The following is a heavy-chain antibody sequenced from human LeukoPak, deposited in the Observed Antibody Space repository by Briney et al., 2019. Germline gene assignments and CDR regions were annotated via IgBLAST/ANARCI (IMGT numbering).Heavy chain of an antibody. D-gene: IGHD6-6*01. V-gene: IGHV1-2*02. Sequence: ASVKVSCKTSGYTFTDYYIHWMRQAPGQGLEWMGWINSNSGGTSYARKFQGRVTLTRDTPTRTAFMELNRLTSDDTAVYYCARTSIAARRADFDYWGQGTVVTVSS. J-gene: IGHJ4*02. CDR1: GYTFTDYY. CDR2: INSNSGGT. CDR3: ARTSIAARRADFDY.